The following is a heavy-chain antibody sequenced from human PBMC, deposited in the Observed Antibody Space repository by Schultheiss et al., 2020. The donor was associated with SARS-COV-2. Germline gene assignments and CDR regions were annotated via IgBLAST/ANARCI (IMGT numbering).Heavy chain of an antibody. V-gene: IGHV4-30-2*01. CDR3: ARERRGTVTTSY. J-gene: IGHJ4*02. CDR2: IYYSGST. Sequence: SETLSLTCAVSGGSISSGGYSWSWIRQPPGKGLEWIGYIYYSGSTDHNPSLKSRVTISEDTSKDQFSLKLSSVTAADTAVYYCARERRGTVTTSYWGQGTLVTVSS. D-gene: IGHD4-17*01. CDR1: GGSISSGGYS.